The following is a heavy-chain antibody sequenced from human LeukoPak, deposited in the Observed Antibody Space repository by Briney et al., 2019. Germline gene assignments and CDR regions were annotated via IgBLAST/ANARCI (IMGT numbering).Heavy chain of an antibody. J-gene: IGHJ3*02. CDR1: GGSISSYY. Sequence: SETLSLTCTVSGGSISSYYWSWIRQPPGKGLEWIGYIYYSGSTNYNPSLQSRVTISVDTSKNQFSLKLSSVTGADTAVYYSARAGYYDFWMGYRVHAFDIWGQGTMVTVSS. CDR2: IYYSGST. V-gene: IGHV4-59*01. D-gene: IGHD3-3*01. CDR3: ARAGYYDFWMGYRVHAFDI.